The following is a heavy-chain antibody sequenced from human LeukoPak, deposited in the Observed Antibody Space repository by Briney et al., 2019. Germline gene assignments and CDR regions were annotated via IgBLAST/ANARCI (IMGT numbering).Heavy chain of an antibody. Sequence: SETLSLTCTVSGGSISNYYWSWIRQAPGKGLEWIGHIYSSGSTTYSPSLKSRVSMSADTSKNQFSLKVTSVTAADTAVYYCARHRSDGTYPLDYWGQGALVTVSS. J-gene: IGHJ4*02. CDR2: IYSSGST. CDR3: ARHRSDGTYPLDY. D-gene: IGHD1-26*01. CDR1: GGSISNYY. V-gene: IGHV4-59*08.